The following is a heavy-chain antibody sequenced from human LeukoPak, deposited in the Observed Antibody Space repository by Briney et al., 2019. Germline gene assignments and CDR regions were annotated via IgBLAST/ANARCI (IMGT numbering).Heavy chain of an antibody. CDR1: GFTFSSYS. J-gene: IGHJ3*02. CDR2: ISSSSSYI. V-gene: IGHV3-21*01. Sequence: GGSLRLSCAASGFTFSSYSMNWVRQAPGKGLEWVSSISSSSSYIYYADSVKGRFTISRDNAKNSLYLQMNSLRAEDTAVYYCAREPYYYDSSGYYTDDAFDIWGQGTMVTVSS. CDR3: AREPYYYDSSGYYTDDAFDI. D-gene: IGHD3-22*01.